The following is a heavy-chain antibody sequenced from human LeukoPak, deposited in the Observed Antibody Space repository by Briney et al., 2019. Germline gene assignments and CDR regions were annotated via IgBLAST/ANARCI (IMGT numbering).Heavy chain of an antibody. V-gene: IGHV4-59*08. CDR3: ARQSGYSYGWNYLNWFDP. Sequence: PSETLSLTCAVYGGSFSGYSWDSWLWIRQPPGKGLEGIGYIYYSGNTTYNPSLKSRVTISVDTSKNQFSLKLSPVTAADTAVYYCARQSGYSYGWNYLNWFDPWGQGPLVTVSS. CDR2: IYYSGNT. D-gene: IGHD5-18*01. CDR1: GGSFSGYS. J-gene: IGHJ5*02.